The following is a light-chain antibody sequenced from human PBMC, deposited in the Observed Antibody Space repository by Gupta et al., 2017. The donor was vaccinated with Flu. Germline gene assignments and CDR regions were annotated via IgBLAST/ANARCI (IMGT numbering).Light chain of an antibody. CDR3: CSYSGTSWI. CDR2: DVT. J-gene: IGLJ2*01. V-gene: IGLV2-11*01. Sequence: QSALTQPRSVSGSPGQSVPISCTGTSSDFGDYTYVSWYQKRPGKAPKVMIFDVTKRPSGVPDRFSGSESGNTASLTISGLQVEDEADYYCCSYSGTSWIFGGGTKLTVL. CDR1: SSDFGDYTY.